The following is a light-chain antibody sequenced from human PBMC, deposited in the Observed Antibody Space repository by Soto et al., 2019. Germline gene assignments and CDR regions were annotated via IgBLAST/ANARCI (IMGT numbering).Light chain of an antibody. J-gene: IGLJ1*01. Sequence: QSALTQPRSVSGSPGQSVTISCTGPSSDVGGLHSVSWYQQRPGTAPKLMIFDVTKRPSGVPDRFSGSKSDNTASLTISGLHPEDEADYYCCSYAGRHVFVFGNGTKVTVL. V-gene: IGLV2-11*01. CDR2: DVT. CDR3: CSYAGRHVFV. CDR1: SSDVGGLHS.